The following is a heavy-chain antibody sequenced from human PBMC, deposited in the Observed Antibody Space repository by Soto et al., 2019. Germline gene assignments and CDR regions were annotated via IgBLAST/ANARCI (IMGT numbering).Heavy chain of an antibody. CDR2: INAGNGNT. D-gene: IGHD2-8*01. Sequence: GASVKVSCKASGYTFTSYAMHWVRQAPGQRLERMGWINAGNGNTKYSQKFQGRVTITRDTSASTAYMELSSLRSEDTAVYYCARDETLGYCTNGVCEYYYYYMDVWGKGTTVTVSS. CDR3: ARDETLGYCTNGVCEYYYYYMDV. CDR1: GYTFTSYA. V-gene: IGHV1-3*01. J-gene: IGHJ6*03.